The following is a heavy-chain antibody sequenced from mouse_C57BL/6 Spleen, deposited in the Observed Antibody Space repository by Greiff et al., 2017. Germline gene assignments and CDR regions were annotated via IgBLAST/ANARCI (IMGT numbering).Heavy chain of an antibody. J-gene: IGHJ2*01. CDR1: GYTFTDYY. CDR2: INPNNGGT. D-gene: IGHD3-3*01. CDR3: ASRGGREDY. Sequence: VQLQQSGPELVKPGASVKISCKASGYTFTDYYMNWVKQSHGKSLEWIGDINPNNGGTSYNQKFKGKATLTVDKSSSTAYMELRSLTSEDSAVYYCASRGGREDYWGQGTTLTVSS. V-gene: IGHV1-26*01.